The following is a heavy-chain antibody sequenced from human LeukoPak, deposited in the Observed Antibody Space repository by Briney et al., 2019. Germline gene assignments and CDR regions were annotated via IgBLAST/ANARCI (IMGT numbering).Heavy chain of an antibody. J-gene: IGHJ4*02. CDR2: IKQDGSEK. D-gene: IGHD3-22*01. CDR1: GFTFSSYW. Sequence: PGGSLRLSCAASGFTFSSYWMSWVRQAPGKGLEWVADIKQDGSEKYYVDSVKGRFTISRDNAKNSVYLQMNNLRAEDTAVFYCVRNGDYYRLDYWGQGTLVTVSS. V-gene: IGHV3-7*01. CDR3: VRNGDYYRLDY.